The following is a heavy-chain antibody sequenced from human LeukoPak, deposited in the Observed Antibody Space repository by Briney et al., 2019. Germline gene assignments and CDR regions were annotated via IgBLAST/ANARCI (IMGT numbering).Heavy chain of an antibody. CDR3: AKGVVPAAISWFDP. V-gene: IGHV3-30*02. Sequence: PGGSLRLSCAASGFTFSSYGMHWVRQAPGKGLEWVAFIRYDGSNKYYADSVKGRFTISRDNSKNTLYLQMNSLRAEDTAVYYCAKGVVPAAISWFDPWGQGTLVTVSS. CDR2: IRYDGSNK. J-gene: IGHJ5*02. D-gene: IGHD2-2*02. CDR1: GFTFSSYG.